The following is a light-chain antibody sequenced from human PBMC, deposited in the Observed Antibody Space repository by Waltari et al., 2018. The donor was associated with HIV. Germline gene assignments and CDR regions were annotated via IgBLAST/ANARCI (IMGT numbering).Light chain of an antibody. CDR1: QAISKY. V-gene: IGKV1-16*02. J-gene: IGKJ2*01. Sequence: DIQITQSPSSLSASVGDSVTITRRARQAISKYLAWFQQKSGKAPKSLIYGSSKLQSGVPSKFSGNGAATDFTLTISGLQPEDFATYYCQQYDTFTRTFGPGTKVEVK. CDR3: QQYDTFTRT. CDR2: GSS.